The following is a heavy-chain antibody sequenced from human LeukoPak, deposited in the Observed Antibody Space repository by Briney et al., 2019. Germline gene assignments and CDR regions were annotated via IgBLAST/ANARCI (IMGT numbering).Heavy chain of an antibody. Sequence: ASVKVSCKASGYTFTGYYMHWVRQAPGQGLEWMGWINPNSGGTKYVQKFQGRVTMTRDTSISTAYVELSRLRSDDTAVYYCARQSYDVSNWFDPWGQGTLVTVSS. CDR2: INPNSGGT. V-gene: IGHV1-2*02. CDR3: ARQSYDVSNWFDP. D-gene: IGHD3-3*01. J-gene: IGHJ5*02. CDR1: GYTFTGYY.